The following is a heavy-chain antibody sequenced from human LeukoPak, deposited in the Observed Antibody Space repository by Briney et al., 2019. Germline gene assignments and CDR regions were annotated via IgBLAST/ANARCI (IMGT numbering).Heavy chain of an antibody. D-gene: IGHD4-17*01. CDR1: GFVFSYHG. CDR2: IWSDGTNT. Sequence: GGSLRLSCAASGFVFSYHGMHWVRQAPGKGLEWVAAIWSDGTNTNYADSVKGRFTISRDISKNTLYLQLNSLRAEDTAVYYCARDPVRSFDIWGQGTMVTVSS. CDR3: ARDPVRSFDI. J-gene: IGHJ3*02. V-gene: IGHV3-33*01.